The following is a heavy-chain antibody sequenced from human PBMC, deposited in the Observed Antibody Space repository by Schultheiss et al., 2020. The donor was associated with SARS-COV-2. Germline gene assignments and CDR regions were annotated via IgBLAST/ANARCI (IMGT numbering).Heavy chain of an antibody. V-gene: IGHV4-38-2*02. CDR2: IYYSGTP. Sequence: SETLSLTCTVSGDSMTRGYYWAWIRQPPGKGLEWIANIYYSGTPSYNPSLKSRVTTSVDTSKNQFSLKLSSVTAADTAVYYCAREGQVVGATVPYWGQGTLVTVSS. J-gene: IGHJ4*02. CDR3: AREGQVVGATVPY. CDR1: GDSMTRGYY. D-gene: IGHD1-26*01.